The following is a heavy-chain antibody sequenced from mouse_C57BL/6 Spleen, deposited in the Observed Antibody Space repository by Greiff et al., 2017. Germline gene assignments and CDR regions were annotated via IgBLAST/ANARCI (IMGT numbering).Heavy chain of an antibody. CDR3: TTPYDYARFAY. V-gene: IGHV14-4*01. CDR1: GFNIKDDY. Sequence: VQLKQSGAELVRPGASVKLSCTASGFNIKDDYMHWVKQRPEQGLEWIGWIDPENGDTEYASKFQGKATITADTSSNTAYLQLSSLTSEDTAVYYCTTPYDYARFAYWGPGALVTVSA. J-gene: IGHJ3*01. CDR2: IDPENGDT. D-gene: IGHD2-4*01.